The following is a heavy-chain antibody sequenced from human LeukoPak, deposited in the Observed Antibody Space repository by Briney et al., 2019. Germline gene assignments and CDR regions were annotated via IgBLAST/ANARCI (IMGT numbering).Heavy chain of an antibody. CDR3: AKPITITGATDGFDI. CDR1: GFTFSSYW. V-gene: IGHV3-74*01. CDR2: INSDGSST. D-gene: IGHD5-12*01. J-gene: IGHJ3*02. Sequence: GGSLRLSCAASGFTFSSYWMHWVRQAPGKGLVWVSRINSDGSSTSYADSVKGRFTISRDNAKNLLYLQMNNLRAEDTAVYYCAKPITITGATDGFDIWGQGAKVIVSS.